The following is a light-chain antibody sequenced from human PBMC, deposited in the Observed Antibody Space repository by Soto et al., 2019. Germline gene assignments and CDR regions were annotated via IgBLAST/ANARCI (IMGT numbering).Light chain of an antibody. CDR1: QSISIY. J-gene: IGKJ1*01. V-gene: IGKV1-39*01. Sequence: DIPMTQSPSSLSASVGDRVTITCRASQSISIYLNWYQQKPGNAPKLLIYGASSLHSGVPSRLSGSGSGTDFSLTISSLQPEDSATYYCQQTYSTLATFGQGTKVEIK. CDR3: QQTYSTLAT. CDR2: GAS.